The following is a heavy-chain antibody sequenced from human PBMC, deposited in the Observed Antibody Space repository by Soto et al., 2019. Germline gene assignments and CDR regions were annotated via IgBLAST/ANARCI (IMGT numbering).Heavy chain of an antibody. V-gene: IGHV4-34*01. CDR1: GGSFSGYY. CDR3: ARARTVRFLEWLLYRSAYFDY. Sequence: QVQLQQWGAGLLKPSETLSLTCAVYGGSFSGYYWRWIRQPPGKGLEWFGEINHSGSTNYNPSLKDLVTIAVDPSKIQFSLMLSSVSAADSAVYYCARARTVRFLEWLLYRSAYFDYWGQGSLVTVSS. CDR2: INHSGST. J-gene: IGHJ4*02. D-gene: IGHD3-3*01.